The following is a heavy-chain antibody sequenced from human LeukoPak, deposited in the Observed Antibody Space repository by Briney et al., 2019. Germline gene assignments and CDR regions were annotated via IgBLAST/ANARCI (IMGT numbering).Heavy chain of an antibody. D-gene: IGHD1-26*01. CDR1: GGPFSSYT. J-gene: IGHJ4*02. Sequence: ASVKVSCKASGGPFSSYTISWVRQAPGQGLEWMGGIIPIFGTANYAQKFQGRGTITADESTSTAYMEMSSLRSEDTAVYYCAKEKATGEMTNFDYWGQGTLVTVSS. V-gene: IGHV1-69*13. CDR2: IIPIFGTA. CDR3: AKEKATGEMTNFDY.